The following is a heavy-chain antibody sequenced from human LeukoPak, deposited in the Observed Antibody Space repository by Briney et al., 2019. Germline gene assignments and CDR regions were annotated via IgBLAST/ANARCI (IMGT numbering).Heavy chain of an antibody. V-gene: IGHV4-34*01. J-gene: IGHJ5*02. CDR1: GGSFSGYY. CDR3: ARHLPYYYDSSGYSS. CDR2: INHSGST. D-gene: IGHD3-22*01. Sequence: PSETLSLTCAVYGGSFSGYYWSWIRQPPGKGLEWIGEINHSGSTNYNPSLKCRVTISVDTSKNQFSLKLSSVTAADTAVYYCARHLPYYYDSSGYSSWGQGTLVTVSS.